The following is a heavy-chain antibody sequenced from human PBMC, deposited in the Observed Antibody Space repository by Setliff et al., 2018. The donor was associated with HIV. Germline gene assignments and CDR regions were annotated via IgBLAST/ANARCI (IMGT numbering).Heavy chain of an antibody. J-gene: IGHJ6*03. Sequence: GASVKVSCKASGYSLTDFYIHWVRQAPGQGLEWMGWITPNSGGTEYAGKFQGRVTLTRDTSISTAYMELNNLKFEDTAVYYCARARRDSYDRGRRNHYYIDVWGKGTTVTVSS. CDR3: ARARRDSYDRGRRNHYYIDV. D-gene: IGHD3-22*01. V-gene: IGHV1-2*02. CDR2: ITPNSGGT. CDR1: GYSLTDFY.